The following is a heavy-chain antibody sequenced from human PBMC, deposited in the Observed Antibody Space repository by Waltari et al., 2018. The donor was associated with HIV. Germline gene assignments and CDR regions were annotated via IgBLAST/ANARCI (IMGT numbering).Heavy chain of an antibody. CDR1: GGSFSGYY. D-gene: IGHD2-15*01. CDR2: INHRRST. CDR3: ARGILGYCSGGSCSFDY. J-gene: IGHJ4*02. Sequence: QVQLQQWGAGLLKPSETLSLTCAVYGGSFSGYYWSWIRQPPGKGLEWIGEINHRRSTNYNPPLKSRVTISVDTSKNQFSLKLSSVTAADTAVYYCARGILGYCSGGSCSFDYWGQGTLVTVSS. V-gene: IGHV4-34*01.